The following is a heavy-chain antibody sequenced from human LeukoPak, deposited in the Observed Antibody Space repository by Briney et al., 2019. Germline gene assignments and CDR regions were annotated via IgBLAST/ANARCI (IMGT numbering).Heavy chain of an antibody. Sequence: SVKVSCKASGGTLSSYAISWVRQAPGQGLEWMGGIIPIFGTANYAQKFQGRVTITTDESTSTAYMELSSLRSEDTAVYYCARGGIAAAAISGFDYWGQGTLVTVSS. CDR3: ARGGIAAAAISGFDY. V-gene: IGHV1-69*05. CDR1: GGTLSSYA. J-gene: IGHJ4*02. CDR2: IIPIFGTA. D-gene: IGHD6-13*01.